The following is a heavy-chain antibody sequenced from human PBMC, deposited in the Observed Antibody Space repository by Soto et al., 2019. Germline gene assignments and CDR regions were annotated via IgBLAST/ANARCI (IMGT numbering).Heavy chain of an antibody. V-gene: IGHV1-69*13. CDR1: GGTFDNYA. Sequence: SVKVSCTASGGTFDNYAVSWVRQAPGQGLEWMGGIIPMFETVNYAQRFQGRLTIAADESTSTAYMELTSLTSADTAIYFCARGLRTGNYGMDVWGQGTTVTV. D-gene: IGHD2-15*01. J-gene: IGHJ6*02. CDR2: IIPMFETV. CDR3: ARGLRTGNYGMDV.